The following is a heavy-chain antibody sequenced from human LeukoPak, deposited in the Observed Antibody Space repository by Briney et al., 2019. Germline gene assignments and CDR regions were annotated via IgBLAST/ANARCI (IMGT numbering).Heavy chain of an antibody. D-gene: IGHD3-10*01. CDR3: VYGSGSCHYFDY. CDR1: GGTFSSYA. J-gene: IGHJ4*02. V-gene: IGHV1-69*05. Sequence: GASVKVSCKASGGTFSSYAISWVRQAPGQGLEWMGRIIPIFGTANYAQKFQGRVTITTDESTSTAYMELSSLRSEDTAVYYCVYGSGSCHYFDYWGQGTLVTVSS. CDR2: IIPIFGTA.